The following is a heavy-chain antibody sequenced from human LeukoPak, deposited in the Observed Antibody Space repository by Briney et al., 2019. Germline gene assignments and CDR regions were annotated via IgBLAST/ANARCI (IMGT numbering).Heavy chain of an antibody. CDR3: ARVLRFGEPFI. V-gene: IGHV4-61*02. J-gene: IGHJ3*02. D-gene: IGHD3-10*01. CDR1: GGSISSGSYY. Sequence: SQTLSPTCTVSGGSISSGSYYWNWIRQPAGKGLEWIGRFYPSGSSNYNPSLKSRVTISVDTSKNQFSLKLSSVTAADTAVYYCARVLRFGEPFIWGQGTMVTVSS. CDR2: FYPSGSS.